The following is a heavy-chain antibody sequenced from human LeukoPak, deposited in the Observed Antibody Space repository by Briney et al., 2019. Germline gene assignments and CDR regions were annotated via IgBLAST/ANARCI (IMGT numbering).Heavy chain of an antibody. Sequence: GGSLRLSCAASGFTFSSYWMHWVRQAPGKGLVWVSRINSDGSSTGYADSVKGRFTISRDNSKNTLYLQMNSLRSEDTAVYYCAKGRGQGFDYWGQGTLVTVSS. V-gene: IGHV3-74*01. CDR1: GFTFSSYW. CDR3: AKGRGQGFDY. CDR2: INSDGSST. D-gene: IGHD3-10*01. J-gene: IGHJ4*02.